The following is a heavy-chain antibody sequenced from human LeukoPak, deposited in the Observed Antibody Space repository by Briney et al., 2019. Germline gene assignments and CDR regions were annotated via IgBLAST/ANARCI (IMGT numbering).Heavy chain of an antibody. CDR3: ATARYSPGWFDP. CDR1: GYTLTELS. D-gene: IGHD1-14*01. Sequence: ASVKVSCKVSGYTLTELSMHWVRQAPGKGPEWMGGFDPEDGETIYAQKFQGRVTMTEDTSTDTAYMELSSLRSEDTAVYYCATARYSPGWFDPWGQGTLVTVSS. V-gene: IGHV1-24*01. J-gene: IGHJ5*02. CDR2: FDPEDGET.